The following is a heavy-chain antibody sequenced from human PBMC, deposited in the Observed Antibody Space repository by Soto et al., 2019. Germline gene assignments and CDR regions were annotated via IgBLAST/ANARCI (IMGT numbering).Heavy chain of an antibody. CDR2: INPNSGGT. V-gene: IGHV1-2*04. J-gene: IGHJ4*02. D-gene: IGHD4-17*01. CDR1: GYTFTGYY. CDR3: AADVGGYIYGLDRH. Sequence: GASVKVSCKASGYTFTGYYMHWVRQAPGQGLEWMGWINPNSGGTNYAQKFQGWVTMTRDTSISTAYMELSSLRPEDTAVYYCAADVGGYIYGLDRHWGPGTLVTVSS.